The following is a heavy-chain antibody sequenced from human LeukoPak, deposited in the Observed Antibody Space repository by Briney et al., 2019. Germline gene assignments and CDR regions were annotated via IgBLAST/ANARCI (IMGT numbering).Heavy chain of an antibody. J-gene: IGHJ4*02. Sequence: GGSLRLSCAASGFTFSSYAMHGVREAPGKGLEGVAVISYDGSNKYYADSVKGRFTISRDNSKNTLYLQMNSLRAEDTAVYYCARGGDDFWSGYFDYWGQGTLVTVSS. V-gene: IGHV3-30-3*01. CDR2: ISYDGSNK. CDR1: GFTFSSYA. CDR3: ARGGDDFWSGYFDY. D-gene: IGHD3-3*01.